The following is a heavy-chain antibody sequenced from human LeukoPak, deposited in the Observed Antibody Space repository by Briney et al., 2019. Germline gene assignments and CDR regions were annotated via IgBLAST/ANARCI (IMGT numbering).Heavy chain of an antibody. Sequence: HSGGSLRLSCAASGFTFSSYAMNWVRQAPGKGLEWVSAISGSGGSTYYADSVKGRFTISRDNSKNTLYLQMNSLRAEDTAVYYCAKELYGYYDSSGYSYWGQGTLVTFSS. CDR3: AKELYGYYDSSGYSY. CDR1: GFTFSSYA. CDR2: ISGSGGST. D-gene: IGHD3-22*01. V-gene: IGHV3-23*01. J-gene: IGHJ4*02.